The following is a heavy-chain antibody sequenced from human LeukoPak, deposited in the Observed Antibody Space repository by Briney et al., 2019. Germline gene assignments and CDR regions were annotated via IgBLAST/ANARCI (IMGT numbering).Heavy chain of an antibody. J-gene: IGHJ3*02. D-gene: IGHD6-19*01. CDR3: ARGLAVTARGSFDI. CDR1: GFTFSRYW. V-gene: IGHV3-7*03. CDR2: IKQDESEK. Sequence: GGSLRLSCAASGFTFSRYWITWVRQAPGKGLEWVANIKQDESEKYYVDSVKGRFTISRDSAKNSLYLQMNSLRAEDTAVYYCARGLAVTARGSFDIWGQGTMVTVSS.